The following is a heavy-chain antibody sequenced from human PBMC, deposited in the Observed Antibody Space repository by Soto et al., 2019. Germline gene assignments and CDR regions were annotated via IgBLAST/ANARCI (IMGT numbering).Heavy chain of an antibody. CDR2: ISYDGSNK. J-gene: IGHJ4*02. CDR3: AKDDRRGYRGYRLGY. D-gene: IGHD5-12*01. Sequence: QVQLVESGGGVVQPGRSLRLSCAASGFTFSSYGMHWVRQAPGKGLEWVAVISYDGSNKYYADSVKGRFTISRDNSKNTLYLQMNSLRAEDTAVYYCAKDDRRGYRGYRLGYWGQGTLVTVSS. V-gene: IGHV3-30*18. CDR1: GFTFSSYG.